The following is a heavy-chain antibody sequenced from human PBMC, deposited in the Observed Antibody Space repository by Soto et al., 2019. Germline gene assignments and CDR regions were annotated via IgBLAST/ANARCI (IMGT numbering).Heavy chain of an antibody. CDR1: GFSFSISP. CDR2: ISYDGTNK. CDR3: ARDPKTSGGQHWAFNYFDS. V-gene: IGHV3-30-3*01. Sequence: GGSLRLSCAASGFSFSISPMHWVRQAPVKGPEWVALISYDGTNKFYADSVKGRFTISRDNSKSTLYLQVDSLRPEDAAVYYCARDPKTSGGQHWAFNYFDSWGQGTLVTVSS. J-gene: IGHJ4*02. D-gene: IGHD7-27*01.